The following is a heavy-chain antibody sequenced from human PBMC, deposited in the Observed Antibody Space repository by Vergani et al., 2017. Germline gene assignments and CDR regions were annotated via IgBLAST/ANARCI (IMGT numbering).Heavy chain of an antibody. CDR2: IYHSGST. CDR3: ARNGSYVDPTNY. CDR1: GGSISSGGYS. J-gene: IGHJ4*02. Sequence: QLQLQESGSGLVKPSQTLSLTCAVSGGSISSGGYSWSWIRQPPGKGLEWIGYIYHSGSTNYNPSLKSRVTISVDTSKNQFSLKLSSVTAADTAVYYCARNGSYVDPTNYWGQGTLVTVSS. D-gene: IGHD1-26*01. V-gene: IGHV4-30-2*01.